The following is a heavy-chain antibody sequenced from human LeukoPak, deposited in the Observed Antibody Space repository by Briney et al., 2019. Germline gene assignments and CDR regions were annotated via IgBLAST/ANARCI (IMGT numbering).Heavy chain of an antibody. CDR1: GYPISSGYY. CDR2: IYHSGST. D-gene: IGHD2-2*01. J-gene: IGHJ4*02. CDR3: AREYRALPAAAFDY. V-gene: IGHV4-38-2*02. Sequence: SETLSLTCTVSGYPISSGYYWGWIRQPPGKGLEWIGSIYHSGSTYYNPSLKSRVTISVDTPKNQFSLKLSSVTAADTAVYYCAREYRALPAAAFDYWGQGTLVTVSS.